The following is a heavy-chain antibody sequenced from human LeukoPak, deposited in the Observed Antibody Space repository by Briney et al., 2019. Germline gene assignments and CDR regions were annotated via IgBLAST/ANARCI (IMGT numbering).Heavy chain of an antibody. V-gene: IGHV3-53*01. J-gene: IGHJ4*02. CDR3: ARALYGSGSYYGDVGDY. Sequence: GGSLRLSCAASGFTVSSNYMSWVRQAPGKGLEWVSVIYSGGSTYYADSVKGRFTISRDNSKNTLYLQMNSLRAEDTAVYYCARALYGSGSYYGDVGDYWGQGTLVTVSS. CDR2: IYSGGST. D-gene: IGHD3-10*01. CDR1: GFTVSSNY.